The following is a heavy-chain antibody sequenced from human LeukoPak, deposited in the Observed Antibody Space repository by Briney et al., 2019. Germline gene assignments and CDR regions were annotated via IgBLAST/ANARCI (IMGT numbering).Heavy chain of an antibody. CDR2: ISTSSSYI. J-gene: IGHJ6*02. V-gene: IGHV3-21*01. CDR1: GFTLTGYT. CDR3: ARVIPTRYYYYGMDV. D-gene: IGHD2-2*02. Sequence: GGSLRLSCAATGFTLTGYTMNWVRQAPGKGLEWVSCISTSSSYIYYTDSVKGRFTISRDNAKNSLYLQMNSLRAEDTAVYYCARVIPTRYYYYGMDVWGQGTTVTVSS.